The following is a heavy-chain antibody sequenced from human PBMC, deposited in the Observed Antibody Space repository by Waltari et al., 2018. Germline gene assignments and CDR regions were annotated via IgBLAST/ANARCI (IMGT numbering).Heavy chain of an antibody. D-gene: IGHD5-18*01. Sequence: QVQLQESGPGLVKPSETLSLTCTVSGGSISSYYWSWIRQPAGKGLEWIGRIYTSGSTNYNPSLKSRVTISVDKSKNQFSLKLSSVTAADTAVYYCARDRYGYSYGYGYYYGMDVWGQGTTVTVSS. J-gene: IGHJ6*02. V-gene: IGHV4-4*07. CDR3: ARDRYGYSYGYGYYYGMDV. CDR2: IYTSGST. CDR1: GGSISSYY.